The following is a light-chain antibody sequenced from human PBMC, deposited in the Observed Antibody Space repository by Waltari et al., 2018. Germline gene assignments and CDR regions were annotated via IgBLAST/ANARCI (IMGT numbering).Light chain of an antibody. CDR2: EVT. J-gene: IGLJ3*02. CDR3: SSYAGNEVV. CDR1: STDIGGYDL. V-gene: IGLV2-23*02. Sequence: QSALTQPASVSGSPGTSITISCSGASTDIGGYDLVSWYQHPPGEAPKPMIFEVTQRPSWVSDRFAGSRSGNTAFLTISCLHTEDEADYYCSSYAGNEVVFGGGTTLTVL.